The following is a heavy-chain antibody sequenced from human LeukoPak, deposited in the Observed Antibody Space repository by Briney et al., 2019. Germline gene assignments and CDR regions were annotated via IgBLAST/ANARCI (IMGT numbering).Heavy chain of an antibody. CDR2: IRYDGSDK. J-gene: IGHJ5*02. Sequence: PGGSLRLSCAASGFIFSSYGMHWVRQAPGKGLEWVAFIRYDGSDKFYADSVKGRFTISGDNSKNTLYLQMSSLRADDTAVYYCAARPYCTTATCPKTNWFDPWGQGTLVTVSS. CDR1: GFIFSSYG. CDR3: AARPYCTTATCPKTNWFDP. D-gene: IGHD2-8*01. V-gene: IGHV3-30*02.